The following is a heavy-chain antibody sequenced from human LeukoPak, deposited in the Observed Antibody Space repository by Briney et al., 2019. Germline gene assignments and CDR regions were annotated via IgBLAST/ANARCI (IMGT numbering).Heavy chain of an antibody. CDR2: ISGSGGST. J-gene: IGHJ4*02. Sequence: GGSLRLSCAASGFTFSSYAMSWVRQAPGKGLEWVSSISGSGGSTYYADSVKGQFTISRENSKNTLYLQMNSLRAEDTAVYYCARAPTVVTPSYWGQGTLVTVSS. D-gene: IGHD4-23*01. CDR3: ARAPTVVTPSY. CDR1: GFTFSSYA. V-gene: IGHV3-23*01.